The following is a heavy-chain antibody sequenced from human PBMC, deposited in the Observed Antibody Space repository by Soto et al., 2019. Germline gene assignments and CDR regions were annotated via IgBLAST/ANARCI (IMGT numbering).Heavy chain of an antibody. Sequence: QVQLVQSGAEVKKPGASVKVSCKASGYTFTGYYMHWVRQAPGQGLEWMGWINPNSGGTNYAQKFQGWVTMTRDTSISTAYMELSRLRSDDTAVYYCARDPMTMVRGAKYYYYMDVWGKGTTVTVSS. CDR3: ARDPMTMVRGAKYYYYMDV. V-gene: IGHV1-2*04. CDR2: INPNSGGT. D-gene: IGHD3-10*01. CDR1: GYTFTGYY. J-gene: IGHJ6*03.